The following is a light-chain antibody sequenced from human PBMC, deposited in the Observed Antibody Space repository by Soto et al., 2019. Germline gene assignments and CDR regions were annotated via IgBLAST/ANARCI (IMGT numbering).Light chain of an antibody. CDR2: KAF. J-gene: IGKJ1*01. CDR3: QQYNTYRG. CDR1: QSVRSW. V-gene: IGKV1-5*03. Sequence: DIQMTQSPSTLSASVGDRVTITCRASQSVRSWLAWYQQKPGKAPKLLIYKAFSLETGVPSRFSGSGSGTEFTLTISILEPDDFATYYCQQYNTYRGFGQGTKVEI.